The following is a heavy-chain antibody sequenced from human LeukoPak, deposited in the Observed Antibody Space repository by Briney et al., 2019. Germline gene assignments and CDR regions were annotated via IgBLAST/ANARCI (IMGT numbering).Heavy chain of an antibody. CDR1: GGSINNYY. V-gene: IGHV4-59*08. CDR3: ASSVYYDSSGYYYRSGGFDY. J-gene: IGHJ4*02. D-gene: IGHD3-22*01. CDR2: IYYTGGT. Sequence: SETLSLTCTVSGGSINNYYWSWVRQPPGAGLEWLAYIYYTGGTNYNPSLKTRLTISVDTSKNQFSLRLNSVTAADTAVYYCASSVYYDSSGYYYRSGGFDYWGQGTLVTVSS.